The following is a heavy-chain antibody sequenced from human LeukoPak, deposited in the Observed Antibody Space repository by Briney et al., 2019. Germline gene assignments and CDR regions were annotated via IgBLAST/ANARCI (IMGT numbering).Heavy chain of an antibody. J-gene: IGHJ6*02. Sequence: PGRSLRLSCAASGFTFSSYAMHWVRQAPGKGLEWVAVISYDGSNKYYADSVKGRFTISRDNSKNTLYLQMNSLRAEDTAVYYCARMYSSSMSALDVWGQETTVTVSS. V-gene: IGHV3-30-3*01. CDR2: ISYDGSNK. D-gene: IGHD6-6*01. CDR1: GFTFSSYA. CDR3: ARMYSSSMSALDV.